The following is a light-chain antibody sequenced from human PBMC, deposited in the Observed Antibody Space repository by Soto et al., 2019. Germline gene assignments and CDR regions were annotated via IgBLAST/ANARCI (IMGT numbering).Light chain of an antibody. V-gene: IGKV1-39*01. CDR1: QNIRRY. J-gene: IGKJ2*01. CDR2: AAS. CDR3: QQSYSTPYT. Sequence: DIQMTQSPSSLSASVGDRVTITCRASQNIRRYLNWYQQKPGKAPELLISAASSLQSGVPSRFSGSGSGTDFTLTISSLQPDDSATYYCQQSYSTPYTFGQGTNPEIK.